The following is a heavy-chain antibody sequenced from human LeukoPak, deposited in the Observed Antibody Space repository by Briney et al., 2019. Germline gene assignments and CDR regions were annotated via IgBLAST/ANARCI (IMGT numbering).Heavy chain of an antibody. J-gene: IGHJ3*02. CDR1: GYTFTGYY. Sequence: ASVKVSCKASGYTFTGYYMHWVRQAPGQGLEWMGWINPNSGGTNYAQKFQGRVTMTRDTSISTAYMKLSRLRSDDTAVYYCARGSSSPLRPDAFDIWGQGTMVTVSS. D-gene: IGHD6-13*01. CDR2: INPNSGGT. V-gene: IGHV1-2*02. CDR3: ARGSSSPLRPDAFDI.